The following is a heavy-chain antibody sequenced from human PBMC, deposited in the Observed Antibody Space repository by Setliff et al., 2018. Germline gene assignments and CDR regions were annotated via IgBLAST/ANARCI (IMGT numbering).Heavy chain of an antibody. CDR3: VRVRVVQGYYEFDS. J-gene: IGHJ4*02. D-gene: IGHD3-16*01. CDR1: GASISSGSYY. Sequence: SETLSLTCTVSGASISSGSYYWGWVRQPPGKGLEWIANIYFNGDTVKQPFLKSRVTISIDTSKNQFSLGLSSVIVADSATYYCVRVRVVQGYYEFDSWGQGALVTVSS. CDR2: IYFNGDT. V-gene: IGHV4-39*07.